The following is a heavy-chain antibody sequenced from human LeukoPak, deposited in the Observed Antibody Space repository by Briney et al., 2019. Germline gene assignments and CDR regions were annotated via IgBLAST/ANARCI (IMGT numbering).Heavy chain of an antibody. D-gene: IGHD3-9*01. CDR1: GYSFTSYR. CDR3: ARGGVTGYSPYYGMDV. Sequence: GESLQISCKGSGYSFTSYRIGWVRQMPGKGLEWMGIIYPGDSDTRYSPSFQGQVTISADKSISTAYLQWSSLKASDTAMYYCARGGVTGYSPYYGMDVWGQGTTVTVSS. V-gene: IGHV5-51*01. CDR2: IYPGDSDT. J-gene: IGHJ6*02.